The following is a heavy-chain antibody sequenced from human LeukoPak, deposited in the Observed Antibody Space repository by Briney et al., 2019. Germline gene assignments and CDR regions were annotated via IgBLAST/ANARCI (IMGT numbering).Heavy chain of an antibody. CDR3: ARDRDIVVDRQNVVVRDAVEPFDY. CDR2: ISPSRRRSDI. Sequence: GGSLRLSCVVSGFTFSSYSTNWVRQAPAKGLEWGSSISPSRRRSDIYYEDSVKGRFTISKDNAKNSLYLQMSSLRAEDTAVYDCARDRDIVVDRQNVVVRDAVEPFDYWGQGTLVTVSS. J-gene: IGHJ4*02. CDR1: GFTFSSYS. D-gene: IGHD2-2*01. V-gene: IGHV3-21*01.